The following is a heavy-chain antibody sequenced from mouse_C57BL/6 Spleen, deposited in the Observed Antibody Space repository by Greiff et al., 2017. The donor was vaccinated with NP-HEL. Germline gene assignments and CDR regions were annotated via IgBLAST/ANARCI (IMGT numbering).Heavy chain of an antibody. CDR3: AREYYYGSSYFDY. J-gene: IGHJ2*01. Sequence: QVQLQQPGAELVRPGSSVKLSCKASGYTFTSYWMHWVKQRPIQGLEWIGNIDPSDSETHYNQKFKDKATLTVDKSSSTAYMQLSSLTSEDSAVYYCAREYYYGSSYFDYWGQGTTLTVSS. CDR1: GYTFTSYW. V-gene: IGHV1-52*01. D-gene: IGHD1-1*01. CDR2: IDPSDSET.